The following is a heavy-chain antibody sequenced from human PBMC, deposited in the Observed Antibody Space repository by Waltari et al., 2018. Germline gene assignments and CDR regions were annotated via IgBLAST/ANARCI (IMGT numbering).Heavy chain of an antibody. J-gene: IGHJ4*02. CDR1: GYTFTSYA. D-gene: IGHD6-25*01. CDR3: ARESDGTAAADY. CDR2: INAGNGNT. Sequence: QVQLVQSGAEVKKPGASVKVSCKASGYTFTSYAMHWVRKAPGQRIEWMGWINAGNGNTKYSQKFQGRVTITRDTSASTAYMELSSLRSEDTAVYYCARESDGTAAADYWGQGTLVTVSS. V-gene: IGHV1-3*01.